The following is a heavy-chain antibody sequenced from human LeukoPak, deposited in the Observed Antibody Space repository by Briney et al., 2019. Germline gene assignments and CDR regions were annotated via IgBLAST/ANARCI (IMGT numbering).Heavy chain of an antibody. D-gene: IGHD5-24*01. CDR1: GGSISSYY. J-gene: IGHJ4*02. V-gene: IGHV4-59*01. Sequence: SETLSLTCTVSGGSISSYYWSWLRQPPGKGLEWIGYIYYSGSTNYNPSLKSRVTISVDTSKNQFSLKLSSVTAADTAVYYCAREGRWIDYWGQGTLVTVSS. CDR2: IYYSGST. CDR3: AREGRWIDY.